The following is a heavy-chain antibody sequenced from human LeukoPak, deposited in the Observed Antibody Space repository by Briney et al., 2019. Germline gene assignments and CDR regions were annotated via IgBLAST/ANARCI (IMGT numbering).Heavy chain of an antibody. D-gene: IGHD2-15*01. CDR3: ARQDCSSTSCAGAQVVVAATPAAFDI. CDR1: GYSFTSYW. J-gene: IGHJ3*02. V-gene: IGHV5-51*01. Sequence: GESLKISCKGSGYSFTSYWIGWVRQMPGKGLEWMGIIYPGDSDTRYSPSFQGQVTISADKSISTAYLQWSSLKASDTAMYYCARQDCSSTSCAGAQVVVAATPAAFDIWGQGTMVTVSS. CDR2: IYPGDSDT.